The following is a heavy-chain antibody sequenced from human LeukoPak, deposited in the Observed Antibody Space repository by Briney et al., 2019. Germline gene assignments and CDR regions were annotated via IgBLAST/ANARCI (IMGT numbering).Heavy chain of an antibody. J-gene: IGHJ6*02. CDR3: ARVMITFGGVRVGYYGMDV. D-gene: IGHD3-16*01. V-gene: IGHV4-30-4*01. CDR2: IYYSGST. CDR1: GGSISSGDYY. Sequence: PSQTLSLTCTVSGGSISSGDYYWSWIRQPPGKGLEWIGYIYYSGSTYYNPPLKSRVTISEDMSKNQFSLKLSSVTAADTAVYYCARVMITFGGVRVGYYGMDVWGQGTTVTVSS.